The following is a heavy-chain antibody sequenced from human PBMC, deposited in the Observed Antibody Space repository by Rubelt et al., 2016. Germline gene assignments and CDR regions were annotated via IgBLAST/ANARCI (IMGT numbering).Heavy chain of an antibody. CDR1: GFTFSSYG. CDR3: ASSNPADY. Sequence: QVQLVESGGGVVQPGRSLRLSCAASGFTFSSYGMHWVRQAPGKGLEWIGSIYYSGSTYCSRSLKSGFTISVGTFKNPCSLTLSSVTAADTAVYYCASSNPADYWGQGTLVTVSS. V-gene: IGHV3-33*01. CDR2: IYYSGSTY. J-gene: IGHJ4*02.